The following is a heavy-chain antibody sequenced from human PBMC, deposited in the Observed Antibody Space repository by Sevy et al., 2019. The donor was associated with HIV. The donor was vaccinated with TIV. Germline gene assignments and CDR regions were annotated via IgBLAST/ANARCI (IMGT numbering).Heavy chain of an antibody. V-gene: IGHV1-46*01. CDR2: TNPSSGST. D-gene: IGHD6-19*01. Sequence: ASVKVSCKASRYRFTSYYMHWVRQAPGQGLEWMGITNPSSGSTTYAQKLQGRVTMTRDTSTNTVYMELSSLRSEDTAVYYCAREGISVSGLIGYFDLWGRGTLVTVSS. CDR3: AREGISVSGLIGYFDL. CDR1: RYRFTSYY. J-gene: IGHJ2*01.